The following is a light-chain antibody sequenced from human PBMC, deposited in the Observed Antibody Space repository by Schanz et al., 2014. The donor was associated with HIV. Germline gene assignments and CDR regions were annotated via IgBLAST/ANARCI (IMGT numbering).Light chain of an antibody. J-gene: IGLJ1*01. V-gene: IGLV2-14*03. CDR3: NSYSHSNTYV. CDR1: SSDVGADNS. Sequence: QSALTQAASVSGSPGQSITISCTGTSSDVGADNSVSWYQQHPGRAPRLLVYDVTYRPSGVSNRFSGSKSGNTASLTISGLQPEDEADYYCNSYSHSNTYVFGSGTKLTVL. CDR2: DVT.